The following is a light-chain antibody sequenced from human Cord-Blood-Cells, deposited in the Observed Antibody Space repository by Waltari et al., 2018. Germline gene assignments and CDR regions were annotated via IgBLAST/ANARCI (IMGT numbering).Light chain of an antibody. J-gene: IGLJ1*01. Sequence: QSALTQPASVSGSPGQSITISRTGTSSDVGGHNYVSWYQQHPGKAPKRMIYEVSNRPSGVSNRFSGSKSGNTASLTISGLQAEDEADYYCSSYTSSSTLVFGTGTKVTVL. CDR2: EVS. CDR3: SSYTSSSTLV. V-gene: IGLV2-14*01. CDR1: SSDVGGHNY.